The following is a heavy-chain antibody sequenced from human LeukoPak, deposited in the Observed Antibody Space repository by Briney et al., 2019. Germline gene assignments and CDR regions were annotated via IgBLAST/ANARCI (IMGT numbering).Heavy chain of an antibody. V-gene: IGHV2-70*04. Sequence: SGPALLKPTPTLTLTCTFSEFSLSTSGMRVSWIRQPPGKALEWLALIDWDDDKFYSTSLKTRLTISKDTSKNQVVLTMTNMDPVDTATYYCARESYYGSGSYYDYWGQGTLVTVSS. CDR1: EFSLSTSGMR. J-gene: IGHJ4*02. D-gene: IGHD3-10*01. CDR3: ARESYYGSGSYYDY. CDR2: IDWDDDK.